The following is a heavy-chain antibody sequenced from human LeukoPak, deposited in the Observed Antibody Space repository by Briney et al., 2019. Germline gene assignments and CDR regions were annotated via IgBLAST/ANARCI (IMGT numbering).Heavy chain of an antibody. CDR2: IWNDGSNK. V-gene: IGHV3-33*06. CDR1: GFTFSSYG. D-gene: IGHD2-2*01. J-gene: IGHJ5*02. Sequence: PGGSLRLSCAASGFTFSSYGMHWVRQAPGKGLEWVAVIWNDGSNKYYADSVKGRSTISRDNSKNTLYLQMNSLRAEDTAVYYCAKGYCSSSSCYLAGLNWFDPWGQGTLVTVSS. CDR3: AKGYCSSSSCYLAGLNWFDP.